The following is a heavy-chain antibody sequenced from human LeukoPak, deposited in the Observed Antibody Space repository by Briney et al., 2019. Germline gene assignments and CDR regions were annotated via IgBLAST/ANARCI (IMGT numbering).Heavy chain of an antibody. J-gene: IGHJ5*02. D-gene: IGHD3-10*01. CDR2: ISYDGSNK. CDR1: GFTFSSYG. V-gene: IGHV3-30*03. CDR3: ARVTPRYGSGSLDWFDP. Sequence: PGGSLRLSCAASGFTFSSYGMHWFRQAPGKGLEWVAVISYDGSNKYCADSVKGRFTISRDNSKNTLYLQMNSLRAEDTAVYYCARVTPRYGSGSLDWFDPWGQGTLVTVSS.